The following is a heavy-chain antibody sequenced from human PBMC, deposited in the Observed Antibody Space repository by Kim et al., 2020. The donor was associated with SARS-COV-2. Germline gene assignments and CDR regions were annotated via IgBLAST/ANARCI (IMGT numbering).Heavy chain of an antibody. CDR3: ARGGGSGWYQDY. Sequence: SETLSLTCAVYGGSFRHYYWTWIRQPPGKGLEWIGEINHSGNTNYNASLKSRVTISIDTSKSQFSLDLTPVTAADTAVYYCARGGGSGWYQDYWGQGTLVTVSS. D-gene: IGHD6-19*01. CDR1: GGSFRHYY. CDR2: INHSGNT. V-gene: IGHV4-34*01. J-gene: IGHJ4*02.